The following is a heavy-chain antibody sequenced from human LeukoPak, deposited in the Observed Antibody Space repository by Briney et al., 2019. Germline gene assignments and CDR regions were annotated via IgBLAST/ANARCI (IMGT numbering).Heavy chain of an antibody. CDR3: ARESTTKRFDP. CDR2: ISSSSAYI. D-gene: IGHD1-1*01. V-gene: IGHV3-21*01. CDR1: GFTFSSYS. J-gene: IGHJ5*02. Sequence: GGSLRLSCAASGFTFSSYSMNWVRQAPGEGLEWVSSISSSSAYIYYADSVKGRFTISRDNAKNSLYLQLNSLRAEDTAVYYCARESTTKRFDPWGQGTLVTVSS.